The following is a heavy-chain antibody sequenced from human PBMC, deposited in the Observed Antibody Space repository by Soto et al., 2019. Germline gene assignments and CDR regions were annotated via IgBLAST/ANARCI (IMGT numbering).Heavy chain of an antibody. Sequence: QVQLVESGGGVVQPGRSLRVSCAASGFTFSNYAMHWVRQAPGKGLEWVAVVSYDGSKQFYADSVEGRFTISRDSSKSTLNLHMDNLREEDTAVYYCARDRVYYYDNSGYYNFDYWGQGTLVTVSS. CDR3: ARDRVYYYDNSGYYNFDY. J-gene: IGHJ4*02. V-gene: IGHV3-30-3*01. CDR1: GFTFSNYA. D-gene: IGHD3-22*01. CDR2: VSYDGSKQ.